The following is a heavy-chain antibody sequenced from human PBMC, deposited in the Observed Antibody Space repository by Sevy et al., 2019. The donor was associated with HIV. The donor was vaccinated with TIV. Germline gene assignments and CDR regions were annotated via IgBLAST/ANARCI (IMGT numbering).Heavy chain of an antibody. J-gene: IGHJ4*02. CDR2: IYPGDSDT. V-gene: IGHV5-51*01. CDR3: ARQSNCGGDCYPFDY. CDR1: GYSFTSYW. D-gene: IGHD2-21*02. Sequence: QSLKISCKGSGYSFTSYWIGWVRQMPGKGLEWMGIIYPGDSDTRYSPSFQGQVTISADKSISTAYLQWSSLKASDTAMYYCARQSNCGGDCYPFDYWGQGTLVTVSS.